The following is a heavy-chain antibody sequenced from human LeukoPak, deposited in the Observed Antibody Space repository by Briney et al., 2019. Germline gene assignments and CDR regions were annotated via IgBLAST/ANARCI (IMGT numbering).Heavy chain of an antibody. CDR2: IYYSGST. D-gene: IGHD3-10*01. CDR3: ARTFGELSWYFDY. Sequence: SETLSLTCTVSGGSISSGGYYWRWIRQHPGKGLEWIGYIYYSGSTYYNPSLKSRVTISVDTSKNQFSLKLSSVTAADTAVYYCARTFGELSWYFDYWGQGTLVTVSS. J-gene: IGHJ4*02. CDR1: GGSISSGGYY. V-gene: IGHV4-31*03.